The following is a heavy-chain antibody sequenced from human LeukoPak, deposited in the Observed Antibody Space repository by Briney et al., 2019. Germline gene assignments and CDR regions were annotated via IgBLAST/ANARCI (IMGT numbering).Heavy chain of an antibody. Sequence: PSETLSLTCAVYGGSFSGYYWSWIRQPPGKGLEWIGEINHSGSTNYNPSLKSRVTISVDTSKNQFSLKLSSVTAADTAVHYCARGLPHYGSGTAFDYWGQETLVTVSS. CDR3: ARGLPHYGSGTAFDY. J-gene: IGHJ4*02. CDR1: GGSFSGYY. CDR2: INHSGST. V-gene: IGHV4-34*01. D-gene: IGHD3-10*01.